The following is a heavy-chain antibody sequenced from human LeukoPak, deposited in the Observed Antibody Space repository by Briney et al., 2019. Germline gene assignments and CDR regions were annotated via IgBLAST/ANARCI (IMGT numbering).Heavy chain of an antibody. Sequence: ASVKVSCKASGYTFTGYYMHWVRQAPGQGLEWMGWINPNSGGTNYAQKFQGRVTMTRDTSISTAYMELSRLRSDDTAVYYCARAPRAMVRGAHNWFDPWGQGTLVTVSS. D-gene: IGHD3-10*01. CDR1: GYTFTGYY. J-gene: IGHJ5*02. CDR2: INPNSGGT. V-gene: IGHV1-2*02. CDR3: ARAPRAMVRGAHNWFDP.